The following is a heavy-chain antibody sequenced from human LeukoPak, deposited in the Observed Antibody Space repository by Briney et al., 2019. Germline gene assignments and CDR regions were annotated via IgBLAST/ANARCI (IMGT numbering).Heavy chain of an antibody. Sequence: GASVKVSCKASGYTFTSYYMHWVRQAPGQGLEWMGIINPSGGSTSYAQKFQGRVTMTRDMSTSTVYMELSSLRSEDTAVYYCARDSLGGSSWYYVTKGYFDYWGQGTLVTVSS. CDR3: ARDSLGGSSWYYVTKGYFDY. V-gene: IGHV1-46*01. D-gene: IGHD6-13*01. CDR2: INPSGGST. J-gene: IGHJ4*02. CDR1: GYTFTSYY.